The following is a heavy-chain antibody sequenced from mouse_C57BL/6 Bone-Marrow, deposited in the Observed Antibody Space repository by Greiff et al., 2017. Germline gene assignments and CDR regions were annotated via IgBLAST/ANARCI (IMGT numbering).Heavy chain of an antibody. CDR2: IYPGSGST. D-gene: IGHD2-3*01. CDR3: ARSSYDGYHKPAWFAY. J-gene: IGHJ3*01. CDR1: GYTFTSYW. Sequence: QVQLQQSGAELVKPGASVKMSCKASGYTFTSYWITWVKQRPGQGLEWIGDIYPGSGSTNYNEKFKSKATLTVDTSSSTAYMQLSSLTSEDSAVYFCARSSYDGYHKPAWFAYWGQGTLGTVSA. V-gene: IGHV1-55*01.